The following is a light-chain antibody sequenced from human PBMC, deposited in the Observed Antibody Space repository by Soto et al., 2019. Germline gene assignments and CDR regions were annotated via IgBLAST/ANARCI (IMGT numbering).Light chain of an antibody. V-gene: IGLV1-40*01. CDR2: ADN. J-gene: IGLJ1*01. Sequence: QSVLSQPPSVSGSPGWRVNISCTGASSKVGPADAVHWYQHIPGTVPKLLIYADNSRPSGVPGRFSASKSGTSASLPITGLQADGVAAYSCQFFVLGLLAYVFGSGTKGPV. CDR1: SSKVGPADA. CDR3: QFFVLGLLAYV.